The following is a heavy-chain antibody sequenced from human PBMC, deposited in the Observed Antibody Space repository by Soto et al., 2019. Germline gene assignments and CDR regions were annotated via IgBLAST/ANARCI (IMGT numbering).Heavy chain of an antibody. Sequence: LSLTCTVSGGSMRNYFWTWIRQPPGKGLAWIGYIHYSGTTSFFPSYNPSLRSRVTISEDTSKNQFSLKLLSVTTADTAVYFCAAGEASSRNFAPYYLDFCGQGTLVTVSS. CDR3: AAGEASSRNFAPYYLDF. CDR1: GGSMRNYF. V-gene: IGHV4-59*01. CDR2: IHYSGTT. J-gene: IGHJ4*02. D-gene: IGHD6-13*01.